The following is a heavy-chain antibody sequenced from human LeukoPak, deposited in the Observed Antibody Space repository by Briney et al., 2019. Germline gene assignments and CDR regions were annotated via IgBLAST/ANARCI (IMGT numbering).Heavy chain of an antibody. J-gene: IGHJ4*02. CDR1: GGSISSSSYY. CDR3: ARDGSSSSRDFDY. D-gene: IGHD6-6*01. CDR2: IYYSGST. Sequence: PSETLSLTCTVSGGSISSSSYYWGWIRQPPGKGLEWIGSIYYSGSTYYNPSLKSRVTISVATSKNQFSLKLSSVTAAATAVYYCARDGSSSSRDFDYWGQGTLVTVSS. V-gene: IGHV4-39*07.